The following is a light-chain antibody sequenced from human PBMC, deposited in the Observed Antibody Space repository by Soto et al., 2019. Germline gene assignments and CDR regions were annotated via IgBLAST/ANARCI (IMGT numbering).Light chain of an antibody. J-gene: IGKJ2*02. CDR2: QAS. Sequence: DIQMTQSPSTLSTSVGDRVTITCRASQSISTWLAWYQHKPGKAPKLQIYQASSLEGGVPSRFSGSGSGTEFTLTISSLQPDDFATYYCQQYITYSRTFGQGTRVETK. V-gene: IGKV1-5*03. CDR1: QSISTW. CDR3: QQYITYSRT.